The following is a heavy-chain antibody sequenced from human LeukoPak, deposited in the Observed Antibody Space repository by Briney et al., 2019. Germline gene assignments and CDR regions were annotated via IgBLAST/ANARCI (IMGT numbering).Heavy chain of an antibody. V-gene: IGHV5-51*01. D-gene: IGHD7-27*01. Sequence: GESLKISCKGSGYSFTSYWIGWVRQMPGKGLEWMGIIYPVDSDTRYSPSFQGQFTISADKSIRTASLQWSTLKAADTAMYYCARQGTGDSLDYWGQGTLVTVSS. CDR1: GYSFTSYW. CDR2: IYPVDSDT. J-gene: IGHJ4*02. CDR3: ARQGTGDSLDY.